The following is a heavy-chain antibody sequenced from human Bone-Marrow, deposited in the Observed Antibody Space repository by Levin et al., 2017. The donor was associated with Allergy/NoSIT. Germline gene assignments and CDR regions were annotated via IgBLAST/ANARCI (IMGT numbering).Heavy chain of an antibody. J-gene: IGHJ3*02. CDR2: IYQSGIT. CDR1: GGSVSSGGYS. V-gene: IGHV4-30-2*01. D-gene: IGHD1-26*01. CDR3: AGVGLSKGRAFDI. Sequence: SETLSLTCVVSGGSVSSGGYSWAWIRQPPGKGLEWIGYIYQSGITYYGPSLKRRVTISLDRSGNQFSLTLNSVTAADTAMYYCAGVGLSKGRAFDIWGPGTMVSVSS.